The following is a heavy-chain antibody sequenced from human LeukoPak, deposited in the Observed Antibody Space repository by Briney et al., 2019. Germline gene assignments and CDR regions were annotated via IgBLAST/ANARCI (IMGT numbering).Heavy chain of an antibody. V-gene: IGHV1-2*02. CDR3: ARGTGTTGGDWFDP. Sequence: ASVKVSCKASGYTFTRYCMHWVRQAPGQGLEWMGWINPNSGGTNYAQKFQGRVTMTRDTSISTAYMELSRLRSDDTAVYYCARGTGTTGGDWFDPWGQGTLVTVSS. D-gene: IGHD1-1*01. CDR1: GYTFTRYC. J-gene: IGHJ5*02. CDR2: INPNSGGT.